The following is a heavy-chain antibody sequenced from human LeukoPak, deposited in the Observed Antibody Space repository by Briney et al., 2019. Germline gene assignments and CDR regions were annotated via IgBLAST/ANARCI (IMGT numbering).Heavy chain of an antibody. CDR2: IYYSGST. V-gene: IGHV4-39*01. CDR1: GGSISSSSYY. J-gene: IGHJ4*02. CDR3: ARGPRRITIFGVVTTPTFDY. D-gene: IGHD3-3*01. Sequence: SETLSLTCTVSGGSISSSSYYWGWIRQPPGKGLEWIGSIYYSGSTYYNPSLKSRVTISVDTSKNQFSLKLSSVTAADTAVYYCARGPRRITIFGVVTTPTFDYWGQGTLVTVSS.